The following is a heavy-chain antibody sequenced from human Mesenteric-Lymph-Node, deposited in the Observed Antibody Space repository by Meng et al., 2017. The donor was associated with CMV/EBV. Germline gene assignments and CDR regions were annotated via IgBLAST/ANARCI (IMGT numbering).Heavy chain of an antibody. D-gene: IGHD3-3*01. Sequence: ISSGGYYWSWIRQHPGKCLEWIGYIYYSGSTYYNPSLKSRVTISVDTSKNQFSLKLSSVTAADTAVYYCARGSLFWSGYPSSVTFDPWGQGTLVTVSS. CDR1: ISSGGYY. V-gene: IGHV4-31*02. J-gene: IGHJ5*02. CDR2: IYYSGST. CDR3: ARGSLFWSGYPSSVTFDP.